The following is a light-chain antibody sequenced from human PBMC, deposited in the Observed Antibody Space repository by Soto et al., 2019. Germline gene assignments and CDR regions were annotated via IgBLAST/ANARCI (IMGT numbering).Light chain of an antibody. CDR1: QGISSY. Sequence: DIQFTQSPSFLSASVGDRVTISCRASQGISSYLAWYQQKPGKAPKLLIYAASTLQSGVPSRFSGSGSGTEFTLTISSLQPEDFATYYCQQPTSCSITFGQGARLEIK. CDR2: AAS. V-gene: IGKV1-9*01. CDR3: QQPTSCSIT. J-gene: IGKJ5*01.